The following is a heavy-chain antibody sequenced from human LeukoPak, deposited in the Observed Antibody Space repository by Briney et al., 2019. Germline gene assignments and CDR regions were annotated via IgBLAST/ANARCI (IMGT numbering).Heavy chain of an antibody. CDR1: GYTFTGYY. J-gene: IGHJ4*02. CDR2: INPNSGGT. V-gene: IGHV1-2*02. Sequence: GASVKVSCKASGYTFTGYYTHWVRQAPGQGLEWMGWINPNSGGTNYAQKFQGRVTMTRDTSMSTAYMELSRLRSDDTAVYYCARAVAFGSGSCPGYWGQGTLVTVSS. D-gene: IGHD3-10*01. CDR3: ARAVAFGSGSCPGY.